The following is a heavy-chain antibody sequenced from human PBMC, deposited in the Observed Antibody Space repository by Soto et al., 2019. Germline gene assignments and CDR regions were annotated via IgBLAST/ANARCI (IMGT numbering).Heavy chain of an antibody. Sequence: ASVKVSCKTSGYTFSAYYMHWVRQAPGQGLEWMGWINPKSGGTLYAQKFQGRVTMTRDTSISTAYMELSRLRSDDTAVYYCARVGTSAYETSGYSVYWGQGTMVTVSS. CDR1: GYTFSAYY. CDR2: INPKSGGT. V-gene: IGHV1-2*02. D-gene: IGHD3-22*01. J-gene: IGHJ4*02. CDR3: ARVGTSAYETSGYSVY.